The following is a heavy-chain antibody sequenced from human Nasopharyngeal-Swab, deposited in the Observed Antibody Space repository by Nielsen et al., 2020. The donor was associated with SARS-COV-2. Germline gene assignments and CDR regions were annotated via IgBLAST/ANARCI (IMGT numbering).Heavy chain of an antibody. V-gene: IGHV1-18*04. CDR1: GYTFTNYG. CDR2: ISAYDGNT. Sequence: ASVKVSCKASGYTFTNYGFTWVRQAPGQGLEWIGWISAYDGNTNYAQKLQDRVTLTTDTSTRTAYMELRSLRSDDTAVYYCARAIVAVSAAIWNYYYHCNMDVWGKGTTVTVSS. J-gene: IGHJ6*03. CDR3: ARAIVAVSAAIWNYYYHCNMDV. D-gene: IGHD2-2*01.